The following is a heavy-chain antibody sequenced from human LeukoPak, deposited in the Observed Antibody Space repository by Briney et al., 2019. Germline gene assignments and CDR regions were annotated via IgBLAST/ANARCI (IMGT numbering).Heavy chain of an antibody. J-gene: IGHJ3*01. V-gene: IGHV3-30*02. CDR2: IRYDGSNK. CDR1: GFTFSSYG. Sequence: PGGSLRLSCAASGFTFSSYGMHWVRQAPGKGLEWVAFIRYDGSNKYYADSVKGRFTISRDNSKNTLYLQMNSLRAEDTAVYYCARGTYGFWSTYFSVWGQGTMVSVSS. CDR3: ARGTYGFWSTYFSV. D-gene: IGHD3-3*01.